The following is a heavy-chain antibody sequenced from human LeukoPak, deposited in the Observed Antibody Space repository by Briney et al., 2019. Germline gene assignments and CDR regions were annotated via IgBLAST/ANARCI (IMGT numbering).Heavy chain of an antibody. V-gene: IGHV3-23*01. J-gene: IGHJ3*02. CDR3: AKCSAGYYNDAFDI. Sequence: GWSLRLSCPASGFTFDNYAMNWVRQAPGKGLEWVSYISGGGAKRHYSDSVKGRFTISRDNPKNTLYLQINNLRAEDTAMYYCAKCSAGYYNDAFDIWGRGTMVTVSS. CDR1: GFTFDNYA. D-gene: IGHD3-10*02. CDR2: ISGGGAKR.